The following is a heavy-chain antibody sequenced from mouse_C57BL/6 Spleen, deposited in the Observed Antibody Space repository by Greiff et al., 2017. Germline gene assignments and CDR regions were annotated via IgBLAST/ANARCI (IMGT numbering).Heavy chain of an antibody. D-gene: IGHD1-1*01. V-gene: IGHV14-1*01. Sequence: VQLQQSGAELVRPGASVKLSCTASGFNIKDYYMHWVKQRPEQGLEWIGRIDPEDGDTEYAPKFQGKATMTADKSSHTAYLQLSSLTSDDTAVYYCTIITTVVAPTARDYWGQGTSVTVAS. CDR1: GFNIKDYY. CDR3: TIITTVVAPTARDY. J-gene: IGHJ4*01. CDR2: IDPEDGDT.